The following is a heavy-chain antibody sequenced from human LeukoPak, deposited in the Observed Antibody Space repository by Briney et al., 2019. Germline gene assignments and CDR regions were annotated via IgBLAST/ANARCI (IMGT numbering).Heavy chain of an antibody. D-gene: IGHD5-24*01. V-gene: IGHV1-69*01. CDR2: IIPIFGTA. CDR1: GGTFSSYA. CDR3: AREYPGAPGRWLQRTFGWFDP. J-gene: IGHJ5*02. Sequence: ASVKVSCKASGGTFSSYAISWVRQAPGQGLEWMGGIIPIFGTANYAQKFQGRVTITADESTSTAYMELSSLISEDTAVYYCAREYPGAPGRWLQRTFGWFDPWGQGTLVTVSS.